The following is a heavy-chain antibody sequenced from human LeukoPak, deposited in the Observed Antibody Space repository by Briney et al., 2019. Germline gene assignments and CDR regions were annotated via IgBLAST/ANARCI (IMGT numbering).Heavy chain of an antibody. CDR1: GFTFSDYY. Sequence: PGGSLRLSCAASGFTFSDYYMSWIRQAPGKGLEWVSYISGSGSSTNYAESAKGRFTISRDNAKNSLYLQMNSLRAEDTAVYYCARDWRSGSSYLYWGQGTLVTVSS. V-gene: IGHV3-11*05. D-gene: IGHD3-10*01. CDR2: ISGSGSST. CDR3: ARDWRSGSSYLY. J-gene: IGHJ4*02.